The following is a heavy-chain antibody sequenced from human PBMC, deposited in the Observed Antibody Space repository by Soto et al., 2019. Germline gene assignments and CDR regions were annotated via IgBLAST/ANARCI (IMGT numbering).Heavy chain of an antibody. CDR2: ISAYNGNT. CDR1: GYTFTNYG. J-gene: IGHJ6*02. D-gene: IGHD3-10*01. Sequence: QVQLVQSGAEVKKPGASVKVSCKASGYTFTNYGISWVRQAPGQGLEWMGWISAYNGNTNNAQKLQGRVTMTTDTSTSTAYMELRSLRSDDTAVYYCASFFYGSGSYTYYYGMYVWGQGTTVTVS. CDR3: ASFFYGSGSYTYYYGMYV. V-gene: IGHV1-18*01.